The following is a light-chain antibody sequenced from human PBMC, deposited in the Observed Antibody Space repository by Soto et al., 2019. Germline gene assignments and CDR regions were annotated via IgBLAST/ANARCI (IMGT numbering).Light chain of an antibody. Sequence: QSVLTQPPSVSGAPGQMVIISCTGSSSNIGAGRDVHWYRQFPGEAPKFLISDSNHRPSGVPDRFSVSKSGASASLAITGLRAEDEGDYFCQSYGTSLSGLYVFGTGTKV. CDR2: DSN. V-gene: IGLV1-40*01. CDR1: SSNIGAGRD. CDR3: QSYGTSLSGLYV. J-gene: IGLJ1*01.